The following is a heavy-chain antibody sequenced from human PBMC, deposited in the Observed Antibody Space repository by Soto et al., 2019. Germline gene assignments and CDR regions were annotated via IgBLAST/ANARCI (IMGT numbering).Heavy chain of an antibody. CDR1: GFTFSNYG. CDR2: IWYDGSNT. V-gene: IGHV3-33*01. D-gene: IGHD4-4*01. J-gene: IGHJ6*03. CDR3: ARPPYSNYYYYYMEV. Sequence: QVQLVESGGGVVQPGRSLRLSCAASGFTFSNYGMHWVRQAPGKGLEWVAVIWYDGSNTYYADSVKGRFTISRDNSKNTLYLQMNSLRAEDTAVYYCARPPYSNYYYYYMEVWGKGTTVTFSS.